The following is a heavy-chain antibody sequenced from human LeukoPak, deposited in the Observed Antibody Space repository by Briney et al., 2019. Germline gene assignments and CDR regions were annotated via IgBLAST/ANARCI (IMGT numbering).Heavy chain of an antibody. CDR2: TYYRSKWYN. J-gene: IGHJ4*02. CDR1: GDSVSSNSAA. V-gene: IGHV6-1*01. CDR3: ARDPGIAAAGRRGDFDY. D-gene: IGHD6-13*01. Sequence: SQTLSLTCAISGDSVSSNSAAWNWIRQSPSRGLEWLGRTYYRSKWYNDYAVSVKSRITINPDTSKNQFSLQLNSVTPEATAVYYCARDPGIAAAGRRGDFDYWGQGTLVTVSS.